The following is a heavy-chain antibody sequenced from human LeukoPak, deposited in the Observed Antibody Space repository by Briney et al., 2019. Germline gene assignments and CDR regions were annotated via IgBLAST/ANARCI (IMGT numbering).Heavy chain of an antibody. J-gene: IGHJ3*02. V-gene: IGHV3-74*01. CDR3: AKDQRGQNAFDI. D-gene: IGHD6-25*01. Sequence: GGSLRLSCAASGFTFSNYWMEWVRQAPGKGLVWVSRISTDGSSTNYADSVKGRFTISRDNAKNSLYLQMNSLRAEDTALYYCAKDQRGQNAFDIWGQGTMVTVSS. CDR1: GFTFSNYW. CDR2: ISTDGSST.